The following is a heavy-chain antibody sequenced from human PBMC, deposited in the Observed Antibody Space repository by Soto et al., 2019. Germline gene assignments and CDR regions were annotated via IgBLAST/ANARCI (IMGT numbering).Heavy chain of an antibody. V-gene: IGHV4-34*01. CDR1: GGSFSGYY. D-gene: IGHD1-7*01. Sequence: SETLSLTCAVYGGSFSGYYWSWIRQPPGKGLEWIGEINHSGGTNYNPSLKSRVTISVDTSKDQFSLKLSSVTAADTAVYYCARVRNYPYYYYYYLDVWGKGTTVTVSS. CDR3: ARVRNYPYYYYYYLDV. J-gene: IGHJ6*03. CDR2: INHSGGT.